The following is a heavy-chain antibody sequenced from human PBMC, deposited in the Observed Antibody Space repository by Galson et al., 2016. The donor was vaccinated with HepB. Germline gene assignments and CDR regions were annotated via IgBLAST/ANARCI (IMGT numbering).Heavy chain of an antibody. V-gene: IGHV3-30-3*01. CDR3: ARDGGSRRWPLDYYYGMDV. CDR2: ISYDGSNK. Sequence: SLRLSCAASGFTFSSYAMHWVRQAPGKGLEWVAVISYDGSNKYYADSVKGRFTISRDNSKNTLYLQMNSLRAEDTAVYYCARDGGSRRWPLDYYYGMDVWGKWTTVTVSS. J-gene: IGHJ6*04. CDR1: GFTFSSYA. D-gene: IGHD4-23*01.